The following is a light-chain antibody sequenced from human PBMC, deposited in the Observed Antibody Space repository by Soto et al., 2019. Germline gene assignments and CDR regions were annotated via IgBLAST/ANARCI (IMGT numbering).Light chain of an antibody. CDR3: QSYNSTNHVV. CDR1: SGDIASNF. Sequence: NFMLTQPHSVSESPGKTVTISCTRSSGDIASNFVQWYQQRPGSSPTTVIYEDNQRPSGVPARFSGSIDSSSNSASLTISGLRTEDEADYYCQSYNSTNHVVFGGGTKLTVL. CDR2: EDN. J-gene: IGLJ2*01. V-gene: IGLV6-57*01.